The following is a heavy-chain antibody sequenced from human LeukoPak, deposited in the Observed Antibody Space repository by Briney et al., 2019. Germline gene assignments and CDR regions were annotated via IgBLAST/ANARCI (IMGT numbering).Heavy chain of an antibody. CDR2: IYNSGST. Sequence: SETLSLTCTVSGGSINSYYWMWIRQPARKGLVWIGRIYNSGSTNYNPSLKSRVTMSVDTYKNQFSLKLSSVTAADTAVYYCARDSNYDGSGDFDYWGQGTLVTVSS. CDR1: GGSINSYY. D-gene: IGHD3-10*01. V-gene: IGHV4-4*07. J-gene: IGHJ4*02. CDR3: ARDSNYDGSGDFDY.